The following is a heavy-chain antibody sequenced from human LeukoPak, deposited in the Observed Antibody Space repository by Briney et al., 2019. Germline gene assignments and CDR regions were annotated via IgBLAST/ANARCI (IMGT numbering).Heavy chain of an antibody. CDR2: ISSSSSYI. D-gene: IGHD3-22*01. V-gene: IGHV3-21*01. CDR1: GFTFSSYS. J-gene: IGHJ4*02. Sequence: GGSLRLSCAASGFTFSSYSMNWVRQAPGKGLEWVSSISSSSSYIYYADSVKGRFTISRDNAKNSLYLQMNSLRAEDTAVYYCARPLAYYDSSGYSYWGQGTLVTVSS. CDR3: ARPLAYYDSSGYSY.